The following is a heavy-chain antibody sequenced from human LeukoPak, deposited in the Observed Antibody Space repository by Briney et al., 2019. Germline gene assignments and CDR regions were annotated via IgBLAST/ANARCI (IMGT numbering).Heavy chain of an antibody. Sequence: SETLSLTCAVSGGSISSSNWWSWVRQPPGKGLEWIGYIYYSGSTNYNPSLKSRVTISVDTSKNQFSLKLSSVTAADTALYYCARQPPNNFWSGYYAFDIWGQGTMVTVSS. J-gene: IGHJ3*02. D-gene: IGHD3-3*01. CDR3: ARQPPNNFWSGYYAFDI. V-gene: IGHV4-4*02. CDR1: GGSISSSNW. CDR2: IYYSGST.